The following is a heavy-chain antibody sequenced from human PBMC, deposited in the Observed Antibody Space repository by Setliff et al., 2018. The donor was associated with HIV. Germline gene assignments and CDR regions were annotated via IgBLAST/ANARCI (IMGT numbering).Heavy chain of an antibody. J-gene: IGHJ5*02. Sequence: GVLRLSCAASGFTFSDCSMNWVRQAPGKGVEWVAVIWFEGSKKYYTDSVKGRFTISRDNSKNTLFLKMNSLRGDDTAVYYCAALKGYSYGRGCFVPWGQGTLVTVSS. CDR2: IWFEGSKK. V-gene: IGHV3-33*08. CDR1: GFTFSDCS. D-gene: IGHD5-18*01. CDR3: AALKGYSYGRGCFVP.